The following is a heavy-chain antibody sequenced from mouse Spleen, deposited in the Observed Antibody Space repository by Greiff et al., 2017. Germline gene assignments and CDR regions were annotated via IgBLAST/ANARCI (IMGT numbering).Heavy chain of an antibody. CDR1: GFNIKDDY. Sequence: VQLQQSGAELVRPGASVKLSCTASGFNIKDDYMHWVKQRPEQGLEWIGWIDPENGDTEYASKFQGKATITADTSSNTAYLQLSSLTSEDTAVYYCTRITTVEGFDYWGQGTTLTVSS. CDR3: TRITTVEGFDY. D-gene: IGHD1-1*01. CDR2: IDPENGDT. V-gene: IGHV14-4*01. J-gene: IGHJ2*01.